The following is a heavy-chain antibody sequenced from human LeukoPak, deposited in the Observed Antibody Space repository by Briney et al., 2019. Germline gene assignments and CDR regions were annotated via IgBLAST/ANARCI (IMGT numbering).Heavy chain of an antibody. CDR1: GFTFSTYA. J-gene: IGHJ6*03. Sequence: GGSLRLSCAASGFTFSTYAMTWVRQAPGQGLEWVSSISGSGSGTYYADSVKGRFTISRDNAKNSLYLQMDSLRVEDTAVYYCARDPYSGSYGPYYYYYMDVWGKGTTVTISS. CDR2: ISGSGSGT. D-gene: IGHD1-26*01. V-gene: IGHV3-21*06. CDR3: ARDPYSGSYGPYYYYYMDV.